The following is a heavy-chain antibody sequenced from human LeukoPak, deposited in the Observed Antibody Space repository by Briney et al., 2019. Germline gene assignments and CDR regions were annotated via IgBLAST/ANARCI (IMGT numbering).Heavy chain of an antibody. J-gene: IGHJ4*02. V-gene: IGHV3-7*05. CDR3: ASRAGYTGSWSAFDY. D-gene: IGHD6-13*01. Sequence: GGSLRLSCTASTLTLNNYWMSWVRQAPGKALEWVANIKQDGSEKYHVDSVKGRFTISRDNAKNSLYLQMNSLRAEDTAVYYCASRAGYTGSWSAFDYWGQGTLVTVSS. CDR1: TLTLNNYW. CDR2: IKQDGSEK.